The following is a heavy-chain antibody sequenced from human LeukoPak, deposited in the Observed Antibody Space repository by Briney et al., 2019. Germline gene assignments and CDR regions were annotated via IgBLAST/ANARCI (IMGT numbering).Heavy chain of an antibody. Sequence: GGSLRLSCAASGFTFGSYSMNWVRQVPGRGLQWVSSISSTSRYIYYADSVKGRFTVSRDNAKNSLSLQMNSLGAEDTAVYYCARCYASGSYGIDYWGQGTRVTVSS. D-gene: IGHD3-10*01. CDR3: ARCYASGSYGIDY. J-gene: IGHJ4*02. CDR2: ISSTSRYI. CDR1: GFTFGSYS. V-gene: IGHV3-21*01.